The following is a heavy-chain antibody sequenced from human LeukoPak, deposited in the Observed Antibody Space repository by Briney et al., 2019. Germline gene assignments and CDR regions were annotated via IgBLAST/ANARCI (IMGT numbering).Heavy chain of an antibody. D-gene: IGHD6-19*01. CDR1: GGSISSSSYY. V-gene: IGHV4-39*07. Sequence: SETLSLTCTVSGGSISSSSYYWGWIRQPPGKGLEWIGEINHSGSTNYNPSLKSRVTISVDTSKNQFSLKLSSVTAADAAVYYCARNRRIAVAGTLWFDPWGQGTLVAVSS. CDR2: INHSGST. CDR3: ARNRRIAVAGTLWFDP. J-gene: IGHJ5*02.